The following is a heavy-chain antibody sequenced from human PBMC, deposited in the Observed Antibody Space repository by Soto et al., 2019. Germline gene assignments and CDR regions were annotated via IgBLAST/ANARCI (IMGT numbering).Heavy chain of an antibody. CDR1: GFTFSSYA. CDR3: AKEGYCSSTSCYPGPYYYYGMDV. Sequence: VSLRLSCAASGFTFSSYAMSWVRQAPGKVLEWVSAISGSGGSTYYADSVKGRFTISRDNSKNTLYLQMNSLRAEDTAVYYCAKEGYCSSTSCYPGPYYYYGMDVWGQGTTVTVSS. V-gene: IGHV3-23*01. J-gene: IGHJ6*02. D-gene: IGHD2-2*01. CDR2: ISGSGGST.